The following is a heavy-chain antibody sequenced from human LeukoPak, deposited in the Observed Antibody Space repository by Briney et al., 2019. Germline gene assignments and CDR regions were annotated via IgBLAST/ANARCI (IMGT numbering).Heavy chain of an antibody. Sequence: VASVKVSCKASGYTFTNYYIHWVRQAPGQGREWMGRINPNSGDTNYAQKFQGRVTMTRDTSITTAYMELSRLRSDDTALYYCARQYSHNYIDYWGQGTLVTVSS. V-gene: IGHV1-2*06. CDR3: ARQYSHNYIDY. CDR2: INPNSGDT. D-gene: IGHD5-18*01. CDR1: GYTFTNYY. J-gene: IGHJ4*02.